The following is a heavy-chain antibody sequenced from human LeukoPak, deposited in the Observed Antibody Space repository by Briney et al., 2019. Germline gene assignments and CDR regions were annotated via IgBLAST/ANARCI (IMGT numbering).Heavy chain of an antibody. CDR3: ATASSSYEHYYYYGMDV. Sequence: SVKVSCKASGGTFSSYAISWVRQAPGQGLEWMGRIIPILGIANYAQKFQGRVTITADKSTSTAYMELSSLRSEDTAVCYCATASSSYEHYYYYGMDVWGQGTTVTVSS. V-gene: IGHV1-69*04. J-gene: IGHJ6*02. CDR1: GGTFSSYA. D-gene: IGHD6-6*01. CDR2: IIPILGIA.